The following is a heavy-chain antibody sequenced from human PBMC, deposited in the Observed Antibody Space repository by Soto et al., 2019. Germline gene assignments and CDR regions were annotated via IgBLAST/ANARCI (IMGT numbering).Heavy chain of an antibody. CDR1: GGSISSYY. Sequence: LPETLSLTCTVSGGSISSYYWSWIRQPPGKGLEWIGYIYYSGSTNYNPSLKSRVTISVDTSKNQFSLKLSAVTAADTAVYYCARHLDYSNFFDYWGQGTLVLVSS. CDR3: ARHLDYSNFFDY. V-gene: IGHV4-59*08. J-gene: IGHJ4*02. D-gene: IGHD4-4*01. CDR2: IYYSGST.